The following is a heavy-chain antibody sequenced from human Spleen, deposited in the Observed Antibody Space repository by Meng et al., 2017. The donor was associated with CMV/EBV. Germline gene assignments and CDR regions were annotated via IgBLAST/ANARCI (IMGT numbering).Heavy chain of an antibody. Sequence: GGSLRLSCAASGFTFSSSYMRWVRQAPGKGLEFLSYISSGTTTIYYADSVKGRFTISRDNSKNTLYLQMNSLRAEDTAVYYCAKDSGFSSSRENWFDPWGQGTLVTVSS. J-gene: IGHJ5*02. CDR1: GFTFSSSY. CDR3: AKDSGFSSSRENWFDP. D-gene: IGHD6-13*01. V-gene: IGHV3-48*01. CDR2: ISSGTTTI.